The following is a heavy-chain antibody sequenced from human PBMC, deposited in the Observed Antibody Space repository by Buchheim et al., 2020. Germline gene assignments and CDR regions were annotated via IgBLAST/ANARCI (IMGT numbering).Heavy chain of an antibody. D-gene: IGHD2-15*01. CDR1: GFTFSSYS. Sequence: EVQLVESGGGLVQPGGSLRLSCAASGFTFSSYSMKWVRQAPGKGLEWVSYISSSSSTIYYADSVKGRFTISRDKAKKSLYLQMNSLRAEDTAVYYCARVGCSGGSCYVPDHWGQGTL. CDR2: ISSSSSTI. J-gene: IGHJ4*02. V-gene: IGHV3-48*01. CDR3: ARVGCSGGSCYVPDH.